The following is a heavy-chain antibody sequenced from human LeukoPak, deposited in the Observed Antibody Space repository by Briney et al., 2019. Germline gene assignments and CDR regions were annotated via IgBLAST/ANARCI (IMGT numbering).Heavy chain of an antibody. CDR1: GIPFSDYY. CDR2: ISSSSSYT. D-gene: IGHD5-24*01. Sequence: PGGSLRLSCVVSGIPFSDYYMNWIRQAPGKGLEWISYISSSSSYTDYADSVKGRFTISRDNTKNILYLQMNRLRAEDTAVYYCAKGAPLDGYTFDYWGQGTLVTVSS. J-gene: IGHJ4*02. V-gene: IGHV3-11*05. CDR3: AKGAPLDGYTFDY.